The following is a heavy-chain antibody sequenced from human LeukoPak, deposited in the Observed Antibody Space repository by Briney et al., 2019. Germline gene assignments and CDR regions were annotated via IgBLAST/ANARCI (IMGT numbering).Heavy chain of an antibody. Sequence: GGSLRLSCAASGFTFSSYSMNWVRQAPGKGLEWVSSISSSSSYIYYADSVKGRFTISRDNAKNSLYLQMNSLRAEDTAVYYCARLHHERPGRYFDYWGQGTLVTVSS. CDR1: GFTFSSYS. J-gene: IGHJ4*02. CDR3: ARLHHERPGRYFDY. V-gene: IGHV3-21*01. CDR2: ISSSSSYI. D-gene: IGHD1-1*01.